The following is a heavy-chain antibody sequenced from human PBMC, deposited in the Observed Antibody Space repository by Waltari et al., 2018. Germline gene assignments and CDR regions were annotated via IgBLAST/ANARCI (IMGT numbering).Heavy chain of an antibody. CDR1: GFTFSSYS. Sequence: EVQLVESGGGLVQPGGSLRLSCAASGFTFSSYSMNWVRQAPGKGVEWVPYISSSSSTIYYADSVKGRFTISRDNAKNSLYLQMNSLRSDDTAVYYCARVIRTDDAFDIWGQGTMVTVSS. D-gene: IGHD3-22*01. CDR2: ISSSSSTI. V-gene: IGHV3-48*01. J-gene: IGHJ3*02. CDR3: ARVIRTDDAFDI.